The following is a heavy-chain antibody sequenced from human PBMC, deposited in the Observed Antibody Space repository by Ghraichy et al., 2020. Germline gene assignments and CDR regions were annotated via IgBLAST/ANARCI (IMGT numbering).Heavy chain of an antibody. CDR3: ARGLGYCSSTSCFNTLYYYYGMDV. CDR1: GGSFSGYY. CDR2: INHSGST. Sequence: SQTLSLTCAVYGGSFSGYYWSWIRQPPGKGLEWIGEINHSGSTNYNPSLKSRVTISVDTSKNQFSLKLSSVTAADTAVYYCARGLGYCSSTSCFNTLYYYYGMDVWGQGTTVTVSS. V-gene: IGHV4-34*01. J-gene: IGHJ6*02. D-gene: IGHD2-2*01.